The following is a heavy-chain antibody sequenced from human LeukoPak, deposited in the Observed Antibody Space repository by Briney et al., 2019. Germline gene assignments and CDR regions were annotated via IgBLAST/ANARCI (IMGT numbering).Heavy chain of an antibody. D-gene: IGHD2-2*02. CDR3: ARVVVVPAAIRIGGYMDV. Sequence: GGSLRLSCATSGFTFTDYGMNWFRQAPGKGLEWVSYISNTAILYADSVKGRFTISRDNSKNTLYLQMNSLRAEDTAVYYCARVVVVPAAIRIGGYMDVWGKGTTVTVSS. CDR1: GFTFTDYG. J-gene: IGHJ6*03. CDR2: ISNTAI. V-gene: IGHV3-48*01.